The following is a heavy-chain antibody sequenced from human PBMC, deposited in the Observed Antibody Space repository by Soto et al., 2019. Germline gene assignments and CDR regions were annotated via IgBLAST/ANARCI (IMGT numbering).Heavy chain of an antibody. J-gene: IGHJ6*02. V-gene: IGHV3-15*07. CDR3: TTCLVDKDYYYYYGMDV. CDR1: GFTFSNAW. CDR2: IKSKTDGGTT. Sequence: GGSLRLSCAASGFTFSNAWMNWVRQAPGKGLEWVGRIKSKTDGGTTDYAAPVKGRFTISRDDSKNTLYLQMNSLKTEDTAVYYCTTCLVDKDYYYYYGMDVWGQGTTVTVSS. D-gene: IGHD5-12*01.